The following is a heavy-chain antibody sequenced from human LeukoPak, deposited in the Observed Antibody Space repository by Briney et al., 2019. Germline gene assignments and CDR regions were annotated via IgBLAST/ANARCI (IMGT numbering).Heavy chain of an antibody. CDR2: IKQDGSEK. CDR3: ARYSGSYEVNYYYYYGMDV. Sequence: GGSLRLSCAASGFTFSSYAMSWVRQAPGKGLEWVANIKQDGSEKYYVDSVKGRFTISRDNAKNSLYLQMNSLRAEDTAVYYCARYSGSYEVNYYYYYGMDVWGQGTTVTVSS. V-gene: IGHV3-7*03. D-gene: IGHD1-26*01. CDR1: GFTFSSYA. J-gene: IGHJ6*02.